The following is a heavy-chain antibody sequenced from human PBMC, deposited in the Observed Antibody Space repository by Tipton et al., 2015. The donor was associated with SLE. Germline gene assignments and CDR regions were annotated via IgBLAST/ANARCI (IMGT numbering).Heavy chain of an antibody. J-gene: IGHJ6*03. CDR3: ARDPADLVDYYYMDV. CDR2: IWYDGSNK. D-gene: IGHD6-6*01. CDR1: GFTFSSYS. V-gene: IGHV3-33*08. Sequence: SLRLSCAASGFTFSSYSMNWVRQAPGKGLEWVAVIWYDGSNKYYADSVKGRFTISRDNSKNTLYLQMNSLRAEDTAVYYCARDPADLVDYYYMDVWGKGTTVTVSS.